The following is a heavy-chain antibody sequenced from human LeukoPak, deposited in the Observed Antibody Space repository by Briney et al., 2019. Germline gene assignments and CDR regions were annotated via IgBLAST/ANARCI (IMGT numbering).Heavy chain of an antibody. J-gene: IGHJ3*02. Sequence: ASVKVSCKASGYTFTGHYMHWVRQAPGQGLEWMGWVNPNSGGTNYAQKFQGRVTMTRDTSISTAYMELSRLRSDDTAVYYCARCNVDDAFDIWGQGTMVTVSS. CDR3: ARCNVDDAFDI. V-gene: IGHV1-2*02. D-gene: IGHD3/OR15-3a*01. CDR2: VNPNSGGT. CDR1: GYTFTGHY.